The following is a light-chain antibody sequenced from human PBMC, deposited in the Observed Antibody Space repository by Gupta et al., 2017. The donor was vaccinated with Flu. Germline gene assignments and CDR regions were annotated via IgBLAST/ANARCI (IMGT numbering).Light chain of an antibody. CDR1: QSVRSF. CDR2: DAS. CDR3: QQYNNWPCT. V-gene: IGKV3-15*01. J-gene: IGKJ1*01. Sequence: GERATLVCRASQSVRSFLAWYQQKPGQAPRLLISDASTRATGIPARFSAGGSGTEFTLTISNLQSEDYAVYYCQQYNNWPCTFGQGTKVEIK.